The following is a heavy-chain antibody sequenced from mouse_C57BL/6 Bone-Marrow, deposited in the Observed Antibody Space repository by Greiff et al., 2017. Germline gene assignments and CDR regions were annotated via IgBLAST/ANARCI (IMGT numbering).Heavy chain of an antibody. CDR2: IDPETGGT. D-gene: IGHD4-1*01. CDR1: GYTFTDYD. Sequence: QVQLQQSGAELVRPGASVTLSCKASGYTFTDYDMHWVKQTPVHGLEWIGAIDPETGGTAYNQKFKGKAILTADKSSSTAYIELRSLTSEDSAVYYCTRWANWDVGGFDYWGQGTTLTVSS. J-gene: IGHJ2*01. CDR3: TRWANWDVGGFDY. V-gene: IGHV1-15*01.